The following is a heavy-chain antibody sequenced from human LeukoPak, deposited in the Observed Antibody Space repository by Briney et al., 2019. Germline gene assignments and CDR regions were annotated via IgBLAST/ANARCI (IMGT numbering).Heavy chain of an antibody. CDR2: IYTSGNT. J-gene: IGHJ4*02. CDR3: ARVDLRVAFFDY. CDR1: GGSISGYY. Sequence: SETLSLTCTVSGGSISGYYWTWIRQPAGKGLEWIGRIYTSGNTGYNPSLKSRVTMSVDTSKNQFSLNLSSVTAADTAVYYCARVDLRVAFFDYWGQGTLVTVSS. D-gene: IGHD2-2*03. V-gene: IGHV4-4*07.